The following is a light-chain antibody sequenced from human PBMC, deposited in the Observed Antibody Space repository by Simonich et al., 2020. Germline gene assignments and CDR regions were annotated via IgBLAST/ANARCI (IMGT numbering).Light chain of an antibody. Sequence: QSALTQPPSASGSPGQSVTISCTGTSSNVGGYNYVSWYQQHPSKAPNLLIYEVSKRPSGVPDHFSGSKAGNTASLTVSGLQAEDEADYYCSSYAGSNNFVVFGGGTKLTVL. CDR1: SSNVGGYNY. CDR2: EVS. CDR3: SSYAGSNNFVV. V-gene: IGLV2-8*01. J-gene: IGLJ2*01.